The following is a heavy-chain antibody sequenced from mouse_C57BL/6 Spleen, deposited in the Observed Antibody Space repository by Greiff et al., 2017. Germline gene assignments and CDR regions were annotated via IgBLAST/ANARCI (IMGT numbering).Heavy chain of an antibody. D-gene: IGHD1-1*01. CDR3: ARFSTTVVPYFDV. V-gene: IGHV1-64*01. CDR2: IHPNSGST. J-gene: IGHJ1*03. CDR1: GYTFTSYW. Sequence: QVQLQQPGAELVKPGASVKLSCKASGYTFTSYWMHWVKQRPGQGLEWIGMIHPNSGSTNYNEKFKSKATLTVDKSSSTAYMQLSSLTSEDSAVYYCARFSTTVVPYFDVWGTGTTVTVSS.